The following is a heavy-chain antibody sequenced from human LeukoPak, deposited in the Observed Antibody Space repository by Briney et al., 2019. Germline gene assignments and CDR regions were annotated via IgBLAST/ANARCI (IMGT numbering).Heavy chain of an antibody. V-gene: IGHV3-20*04. CDR1: GFTFYDYG. CDR2: INWNGGST. D-gene: IGHD5-12*01. Sequence: GGSLRLSCAASGFTFYDYGMSWVRQAPGKGLEWVSGINWNGGSTGYADSVKGRFTISRDNAKNSLYLQMNSLRAEDTALYYCARDLSFRGYDPFDYWGQGTLVTVSS. J-gene: IGHJ4*02. CDR3: ARDLSFRGYDPFDY.